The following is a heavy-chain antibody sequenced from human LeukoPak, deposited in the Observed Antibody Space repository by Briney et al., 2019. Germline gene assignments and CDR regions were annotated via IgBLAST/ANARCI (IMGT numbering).Heavy chain of an antibody. CDR3: ARVEWEPWRLDY. CDR2: INHSGST. Sequence: SETLSLTCAVYGGSFSGYYWSWIRQPPGKGLEWIGEINHSGSTNYNPSLKSRVTISVDTSKNQLSLKLSSVTAADTAVYYCARVEWEPWRLDYWGQGTLVTVSS. D-gene: IGHD1-26*01. CDR1: GGSFSGYY. V-gene: IGHV4-34*01. J-gene: IGHJ4*02.